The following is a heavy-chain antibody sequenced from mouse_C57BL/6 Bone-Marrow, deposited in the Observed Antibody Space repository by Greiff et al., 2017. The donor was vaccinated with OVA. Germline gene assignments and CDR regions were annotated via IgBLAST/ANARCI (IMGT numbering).Heavy chain of an antibody. CDR1: GFTFSSYG. CDR2: ISSGGSYT. D-gene: IGHD2-3*01. CDR3: ARHLYDGYYVLAY. Sequence: EVQVVESGGDLVKPGGSLKLSCAASGFTFSSYGMSWVRQTPDKRLEWVATISSGGSYTYYPDSVKGRFTISRDNAKNTLYLQMSSLKSEDTAMYYCARHLYDGYYVLAYWGQGTLVTVSA. J-gene: IGHJ3*01. V-gene: IGHV5-6*01.